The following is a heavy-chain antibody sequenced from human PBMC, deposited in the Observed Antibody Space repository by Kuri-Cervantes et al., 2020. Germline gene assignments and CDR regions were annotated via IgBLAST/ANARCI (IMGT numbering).Heavy chain of an antibody. Sequence: SGPTLVKPTQTLTLTCTFSGFSLSTSGVGVGWIRQPPGKALEWLARIDWDDDKSYSTSLKTRLTISKDTSKNQVVLTMTNMDPVDTATYYCARGYPTMVRGVTLYYFDYWGQGTLVTVSS. CDR2: IDWDDDK. CDR1: GFSLSTSGVG. CDR3: ARGYPTMVRGVTLYYFDY. J-gene: IGHJ4*02. V-gene: IGHV2-70*04. D-gene: IGHD3-10*01.